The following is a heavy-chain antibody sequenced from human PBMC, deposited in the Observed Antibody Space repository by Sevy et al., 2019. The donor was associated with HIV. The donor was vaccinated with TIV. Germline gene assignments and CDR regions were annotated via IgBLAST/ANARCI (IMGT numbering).Heavy chain of an antibody. J-gene: IGHJ4*02. CDR3: ARQATVTTDFDY. CDR1: EYSFTNYW. CDR2: IYPGDSDT. V-gene: IGHV5-51*01. Sequence: GESLKISCKGSEYSFTNYWNGWVRQIPGKGLEWMGIIYPGDSDTRYSPSFQGQVTISADKSISTAYLQWSSLKASDTAMYYCARQATVTTDFDYWGQGTLVSVSS. D-gene: IGHD4-17*01.